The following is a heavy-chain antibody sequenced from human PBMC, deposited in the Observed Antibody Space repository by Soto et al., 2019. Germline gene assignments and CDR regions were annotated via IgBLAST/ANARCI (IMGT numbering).Heavy chain of an antibody. J-gene: IGHJ6*02. CDR2: ISYDGSNK. CDR3: ARWGIVVVVAATRNYYGMDV. D-gene: IGHD2-15*01. CDR1: GFTFSSYA. V-gene: IGHV3-30-3*01. Sequence: GGSLRLSCAASGFTFSSYAIHWVRQAPGKGLEWVAVISYDGSNKYYADSVKGRFTISRDNSKNTLYLQMNSLRAEDTAVYYCARWGIVVVVAATRNYYGMDVWGQGTTVTVSS.